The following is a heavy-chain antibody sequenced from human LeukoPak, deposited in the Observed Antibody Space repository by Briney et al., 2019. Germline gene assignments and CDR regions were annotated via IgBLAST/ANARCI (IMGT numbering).Heavy chain of an antibody. CDR2: INTNTGNP. J-gene: IGHJ5*02. V-gene: IGHV7-4-1*02. D-gene: IGHD2-2*01. Sequence: ASVKVPCKASGYTFTSYAMNWVRQAPGQGLEWMGWINTNTGNPTYAQGFTGRFVFSLDTSVSTAYLQISSLRAEDTAVYYCARAPLVVPAARNWFDPWGQGTLVTVSS. CDR1: GYTFTSYA. CDR3: ARAPLVVPAARNWFDP.